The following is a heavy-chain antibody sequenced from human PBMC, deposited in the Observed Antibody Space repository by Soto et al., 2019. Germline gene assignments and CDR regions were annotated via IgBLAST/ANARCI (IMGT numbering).Heavy chain of an antibody. J-gene: IGHJ4*02. Sequence: SETLSLTCAVYGGSFSGYYWSWIRQPPGKGLEWIGEINHSGSTNYNPSLESRVTISVDTSKNQFSLKLSSVTAADTAVYYCARAPSYDSSGYYFDYWGQGTLVTVSS. CDR2: INHSGST. D-gene: IGHD3-22*01. CDR1: GGSFSGYY. CDR3: ARAPSYDSSGYYFDY. V-gene: IGHV4-34*01.